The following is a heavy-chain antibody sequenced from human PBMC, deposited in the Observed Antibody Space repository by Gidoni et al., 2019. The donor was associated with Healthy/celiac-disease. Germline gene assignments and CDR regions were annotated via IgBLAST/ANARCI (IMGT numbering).Heavy chain of an antibody. CDR2: ISGSGGST. Sequence: EVQLLESGGGLVQPGGSLRLSCAASGFTFSSYAMSWVRQAPGKGLEWVSAISGSGGSTYYADSVKGRFTISRDNSKNTLYLQMNSLRAEDTAVYYCASGGGSEGYFDYWGQGTLVTVSS. V-gene: IGHV3-23*01. CDR1: GFTFSSYA. CDR3: ASGGGSEGYFDY. D-gene: IGHD3-16*01. J-gene: IGHJ4*02.